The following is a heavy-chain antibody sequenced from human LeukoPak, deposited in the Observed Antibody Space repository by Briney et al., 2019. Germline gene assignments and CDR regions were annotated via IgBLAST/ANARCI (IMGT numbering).Heavy chain of an antibody. D-gene: IGHD2-15*01. CDR2: INPSGGST. CDR3: ARGTRVGIVVVVAATGYFDY. J-gene: IGHJ4*02. V-gene: IGHV1-46*01. CDR1: GYTFTSYY. Sequence: ASVKVSCKASGYTFTSYYMHWVRQAPGQGLEWMGIINPSGGSTSYAQKFQGRVTMTRDTSTSTVYIELSSPRSEDTAVYYCARGTRVGIVVVVAATGYFDYWGQGTLVTVSS.